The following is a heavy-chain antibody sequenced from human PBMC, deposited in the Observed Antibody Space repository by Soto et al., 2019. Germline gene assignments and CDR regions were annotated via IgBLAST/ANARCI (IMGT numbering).Heavy chain of an antibody. D-gene: IGHD3-9*01. CDR2: INPNSGGT. Sequence: VASVKVSCKASGYTFTGYYMHWVRQAPGQGLEWMGWINPNSGGTNYAQKFQGRVTMTRDTSISTAYMELSRLRSDDTAVYYCARERRDYDILTGPYGMDVWGQGTTVTVSS. V-gene: IGHV1-2*02. J-gene: IGHJ6*02. CDR1: GYTFTGYY. CDR3: ARERRDYDILTGPYGMDV.